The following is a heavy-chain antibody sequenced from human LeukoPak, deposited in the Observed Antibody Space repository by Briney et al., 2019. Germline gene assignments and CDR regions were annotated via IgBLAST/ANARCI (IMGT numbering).Heavy chain of an antibody. V-gene: IGHV4-34*01. CDR3: ARGAPPDIVVVPAAPYYYYGMDV. J-gene: IGHJ6*02. Sequence: PSETLSLTCAVYGGSFSGYYWSWVRQPPGRGLEWIGEINHSGSTNYNPSLKRRVTISVDTSKNQFSLKLSYVTAADTAVYYCARGAPPDIVVVPAAPYYYYGMDVWGQGTTVTVSS. D-gene: IGHD2-2*01. CDR2: INHSGST. CDR1: GGSFSGYY.